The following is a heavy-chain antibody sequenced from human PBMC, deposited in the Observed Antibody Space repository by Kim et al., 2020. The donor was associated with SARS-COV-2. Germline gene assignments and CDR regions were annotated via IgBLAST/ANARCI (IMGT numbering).Heavy chain of an antibody. D-gene: IGHD5-12*01. J-gene: IGHJ4*02. Sequence: NYAQKIQGRVTITADESTSTAYMELSSLRSEDTAMYYCARGWLQSPVFRYWGQGTLVTVSS. V-gene: IGHV1-69*01. CDR3: ARGWLQSPVFRY.